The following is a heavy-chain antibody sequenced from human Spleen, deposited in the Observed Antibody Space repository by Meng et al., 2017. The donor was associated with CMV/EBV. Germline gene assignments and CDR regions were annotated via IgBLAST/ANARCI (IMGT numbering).Heavy chain of an antibody. CDR2: ISYSGST. J-gene: IGHJ5*02. Sequence: SGGSISSGAYYWSSIRQHPGAGLEWIGYISYSGSTYYNPSLKSRVIISIDTSKNQFSLKVTSVTAADTAVFYCARTSKHYQFLQADPWGLGTLVTVSS. V-gene: IGHV4-31*02. D-gene: IGHD2-2*01. CDR3: ARTSKHYQFLQADP. CDR1: GGSISSGAYY.